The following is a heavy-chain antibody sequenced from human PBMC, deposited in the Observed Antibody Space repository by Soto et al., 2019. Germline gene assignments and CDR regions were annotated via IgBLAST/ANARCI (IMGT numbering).Heavy chain of an antibody. D-gene: IGHD3-3*01. J-gene: IGHJ6*02. V-gene: IGHV4-34*01. CDR1: GGSFSGYY. Sequence: SETLSLTCAVYGGSFSGYYWSWIRQPPGKGLEWIGEVNHSGSTNYNPSLKSRVTISVDTSKNQFSLKLSSVTAADTAVYYCARERPYYDFWSGYSQYYYYYGMDVWGQGTTVTVSS. CDR2: VNHSGST. CDR3: ARERPYYDFWSGYSQYYYYYGMDV.